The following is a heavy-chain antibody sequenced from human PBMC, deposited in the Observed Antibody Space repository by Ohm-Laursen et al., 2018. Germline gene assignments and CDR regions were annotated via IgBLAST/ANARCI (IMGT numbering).Heavy chain of an antibody. Sequence: GSLRLSCAASGFTFSIYAMNWVRQAPGKGLEWVSGISGSGDNTYYADSVKGRFTISRDNSKNTLYLQMNSLRAEDTAVYYCATIQLAIDYWGQGTLVTVSS. J-gene: IGHJ4*02. V-gene: IGHV3-23*01. D-gene: IGHD5-18*01. CDR2: ISGSGDNT. CDR1: GFTFSIYA. CDR3: ATIQLAIDY.